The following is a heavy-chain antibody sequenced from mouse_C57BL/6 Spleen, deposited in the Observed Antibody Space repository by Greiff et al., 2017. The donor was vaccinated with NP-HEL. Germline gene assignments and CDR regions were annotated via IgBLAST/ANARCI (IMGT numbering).Heavy chain of an antibody. CDR1: GYTFTDYN. Sequence: VQLKESGPELVKPGASVKIPCKASGYTFTDYNMDWVKQSHGKSLEWIGDINPNNGGTIYNQKFKGKATLTVDKSSSTAYMELRSLTSEDTAVYYCARGLREDSYAMDYWGQGTSVTVSS. D-gene: IGHD1-1*01. J-gene: IGHJ4*01. V-gene: IGHV1-18*01. CDR2: INPNNGGT. CDR3: ARGLREDSYAMDY.